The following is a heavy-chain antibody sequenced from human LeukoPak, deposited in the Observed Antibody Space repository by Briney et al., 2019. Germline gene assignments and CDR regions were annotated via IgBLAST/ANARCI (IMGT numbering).Heavy chain of an antibody. V-gene: IGHV1-69*13. CDR3: ARDPYYYDSSLGFYYYGMDV. D-gene: IGHD3-22*01. J-gene: IGHJ6*02. Sequence: SVKVSCKASGGTFNNFAISWVRQAPGQGLEWVGGIIPMSGTANYAQKFQGRVTITADESTSTAYMELSSLRSEDTAVYYCARDPYYYDSSLGFYYYGMDVWGQGTTVTVSS. CDR1: GGTFNNFA. CDR2: IIPMSGTA.